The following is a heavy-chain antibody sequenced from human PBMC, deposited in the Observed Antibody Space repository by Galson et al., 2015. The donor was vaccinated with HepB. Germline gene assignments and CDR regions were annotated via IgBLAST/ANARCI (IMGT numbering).Heavy chain of an antibody. D-gene: IGHD5-12*01. V-gene: IGHV3-30-3*01. J-gene: IGHJ5*02. CDR3: ARGVGGGYDSFDP. Sequence: SLRLSCATSGFTFSGSAMHWVRQVPGKGLEWVAVISYDGSNKYYADSVKGRFTISRDNSKNTLYLQMNSLRAEDTAVYYCARGVGGGYDSFDPWGQGTLVTVSS. CDR1: GFTFSGSA. CDR2: ISYDGSNK.